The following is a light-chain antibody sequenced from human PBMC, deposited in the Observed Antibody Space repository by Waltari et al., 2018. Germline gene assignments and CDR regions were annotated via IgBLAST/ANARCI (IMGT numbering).Light chain of an antibody. V-gene: IGKV3-11*01. Sequence: EIVLTQSPATLSMSPGERATLSCRASQSVGNDLAWFQQKPGQAPGLLIYDASNRATGIPARFSGSGSGTDFTLTISSLEPEDFAVYYCQQRSNWPLSTFGQGTKLEIK. CDR3: QQRSNWPLST. J-gene: IGKJ2*01. CDR2: DAS. CDR1: QSVGND.